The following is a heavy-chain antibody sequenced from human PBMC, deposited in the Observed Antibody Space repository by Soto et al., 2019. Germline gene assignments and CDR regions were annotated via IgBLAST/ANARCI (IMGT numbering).Heavy chain of an antibody. D-gene: IGHD3-10*01. CDR2: ISAGGRSI. Sequence: EVQLVESGGGLVEPGGSLRLSCAASGFTFTTYTMNWVRQAPGKGLEWVSSISAGGRSIYYADSLKGRSTVSRDNAKSSLYLQMNSLRADDTAVYYCARSTPGNPFDIWGPGTMVTVSS. V-gene: IGHV3-21*01. CDR1: GFTFTTYT. CDR3: ARSTPGNPFDI. J-gene: IGHJ3*02.